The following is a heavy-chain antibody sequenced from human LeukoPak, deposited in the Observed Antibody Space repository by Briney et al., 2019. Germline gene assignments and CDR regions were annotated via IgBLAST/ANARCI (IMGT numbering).Heavy chain of an antibody. Sequence: GGSLRLSCVASGFALSANYMSWVRQAPGKGPEWLSVLYRGGTTYYAGSVRGRFTISRDNAKNSLYLQMNSLRAEDTAVYYCAREPFWSGYYYNLHLDYWGQGTLVTVSS. D-gene: IGHD3-3*01. J-gene: IGHJ4*02. CDR3: AREPFWSGYYYNLHLDY. CDR1: GFALSANY. CDR2: LYRGGTT. V-gene: IGHV3-66*01.